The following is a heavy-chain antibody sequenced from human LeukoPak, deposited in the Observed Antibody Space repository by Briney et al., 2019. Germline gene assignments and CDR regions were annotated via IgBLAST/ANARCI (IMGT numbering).Heavy chain of an antibody. Sequence: PGGSLRLFCAASGFSFNDLAMSCVRQTPGRGLEWLSVISDGGDNTYYTDSVKGRFTISRDNSKNTLYLQMSSLRVEDTAIYHCPRKGLVAGSRRDAFDLWGRGTKVTVSS. D-gene: IGHD6-19*01. CDR3: PRKGLVAGSRRDAFDL. J-gene: IGHJ3*01. V-gene: IGHV3-23*01. CDR2: ISDGGDNT. CDR1: GFSFNDLA.